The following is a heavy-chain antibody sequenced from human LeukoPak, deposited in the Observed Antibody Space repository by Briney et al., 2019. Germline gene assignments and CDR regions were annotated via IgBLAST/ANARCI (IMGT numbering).Heavy chain of an antibody. CDR1: GFTFSSYS. CDR2: ISSSSSYI. CDR3: ARDNRKQWLLSRPYFDY. Sequence: GESLRLSCAASGFTFSSYSMNWVRQAPGKGLEWVSSISSSSSYIYYADSVKGRFTISRDNAKNSLYLQMNSLRAEDTAVYYCARDNRKQWLLSRPYFDYWGQGTLVTVSS. J-gene: IGHJ4*02. D-gene: IGHD6-19*01. V-gene: IGHV3-21*01.